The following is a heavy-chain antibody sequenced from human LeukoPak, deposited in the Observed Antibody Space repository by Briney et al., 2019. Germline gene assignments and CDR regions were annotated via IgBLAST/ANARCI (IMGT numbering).Heavy chain of an antibody. V-gene: IGHV3-30-3*01. CDR1: GFTFSSYA. Sequence: GRSLRLSCAASGFTFSSYAMHWVRQAPGKGLEWVAVISYDGSNKYYADSVKGRFTISRDNSKNTLYLQMNSPRAEDTAVYYCARDSSGWYWFDPWGQGTLVTVSS. D-gene: IGHD6-19*01. CDR2: ISYDGSNK. CDR3: ARDSSGWYWFDP. J-gene: IGHJ5*02.